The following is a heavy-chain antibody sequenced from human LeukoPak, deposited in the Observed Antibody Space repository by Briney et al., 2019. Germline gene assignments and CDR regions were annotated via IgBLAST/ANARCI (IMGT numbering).Heavy chain of an antibody. CDR3: ARGSGSGSYYGLYYYYMDV. Sequence: SETLSLTCAVYGGSFSGYYWSWIRQPPGKGLEWIGEINHSGSTNYNPSLKSRVTISVGTSKNQFSLKLSSVTAADTAVYYCARGSGSGSYYGLYYYYMDVWGKGTTVTVSS. V-gene: IGHV4-34*01. D-gene: IGHD3-10*01. J-gene: IGHJ6*03. CDR2: INHSGST. CDR1: GGSFSGYY.